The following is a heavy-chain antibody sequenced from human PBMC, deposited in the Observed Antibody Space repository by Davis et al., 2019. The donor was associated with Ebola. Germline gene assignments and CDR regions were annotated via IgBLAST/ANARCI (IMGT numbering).Heavy chain of an antibody. CDR2: ISSSGGTT. Sequence: PGESLTLSCITSGFTFTANSMNWVRQAPGKGLEWISYISSSGGTTYYADFVQGRFTISRDNAKKSLYLQMNSLRDEDTAVYYCVRASSGSYYSVFDNWGQGSLVTVTS. CDR1: GFTFTANS. CDR3: VRASSGSYYSVFDN. V-gene: IGHV3-48*02. J-gene: IGHJ4*02. D-gene: IGHD1-26*01.